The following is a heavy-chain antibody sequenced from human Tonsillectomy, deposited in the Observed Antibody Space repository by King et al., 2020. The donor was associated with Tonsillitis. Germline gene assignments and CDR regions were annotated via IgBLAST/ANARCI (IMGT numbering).Heavy chain of an antibody. D-gene: IGHD7-27*01. CDR3: AREYWGAGDY. CDR1: GFAFSTYW. V-gene: IGHV3-74*01. J-gene: IGHJ4*02. CDR2: ISPDGTYI. Sequence: VQLVESGGGLIQPGGSLRLSCAASGFAFSTYWRFWGRQGPGKGLEWVSRISPDGTYIRYADSVMGRFTISRDNAKNTLFLQLSSVRAEDTAEYYCAREYWGAGDYWGQGTQVMVSS.